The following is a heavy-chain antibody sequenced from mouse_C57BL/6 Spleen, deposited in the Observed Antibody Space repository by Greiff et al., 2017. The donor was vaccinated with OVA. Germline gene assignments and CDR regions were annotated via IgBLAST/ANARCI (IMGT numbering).Heavy chain of an antibody. CDR3: AREANY. CDR2: ISYDGSN. V-gene: IGHV3-6*01. Sequence: DVKLQESGPGLVKPSQSLSLTCSVTGYSITSGYYWNWIRQFPGNKLEWMGYISYDGSNNYNPSLKNRISITRDTSKNQFFLKLNSVTTEDTATYYCAREANYWGQGTTLTVSS. J-gene: IGHJ2*01. CDR1: GYSITSGYY.